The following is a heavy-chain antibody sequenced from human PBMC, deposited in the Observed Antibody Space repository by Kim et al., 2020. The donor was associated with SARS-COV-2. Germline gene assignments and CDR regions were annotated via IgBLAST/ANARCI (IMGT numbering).Heavy chain of an antibody. D-gene: IGHD4-17*01. V-gene: IGHV4-34*01. J-gene: IGHJ4*02. Sequence: SETLSLTCAVYGGSFSGYYWSWIRQPPGKGLEWIGEINHSGSTNYNPSLKSRVTISVDTSKNQFSLKLSSVTAADTAVYYCARHYGDSYFDYWGQGTLVTVSS. CDR3: ARHYGDSYFDY. CDR1: GGSFSGYY. CDR2: INHSGST.